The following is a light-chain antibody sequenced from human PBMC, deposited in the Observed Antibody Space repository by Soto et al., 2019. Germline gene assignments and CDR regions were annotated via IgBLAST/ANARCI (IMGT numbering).Light chain of an antibody. CDR1: SSDVGGYNY. J-gene: IGLJ1*01. V-gene: IGLV2-14*01. Sequence: QSALTQPASVSGSPGQSITISCTGTSSDVGGYNYVSWYQQHPGKAPKLMIYEVSNRPSGVSNCFSGSKSGNTASLTISGLQAEDAADYYCSSYTSSSTPYVFGTGTKLTVL. CDR2: EVS. CDR3: SSYTSSSTPYV.